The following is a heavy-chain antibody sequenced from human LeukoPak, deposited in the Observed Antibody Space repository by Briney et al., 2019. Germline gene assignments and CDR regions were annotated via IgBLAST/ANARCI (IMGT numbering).Heavy chain of an antibody. CDR1: GGSISSGDYY. CDR3: AREEGGCSSTSCSPDY. V-gene: IGHV4-30-4*08. CDR2: IYYSGST. D-gene: IGHD2-2*01. Sequence: PSETLSLTCTVSGGSISSGDYYWSWIRQPPGKGLEWIGYIYYSGSTYYNPSLKSRVTISVDTSKNQFSLKLSSVTAADTAVYYCAREEGGCSSTSCSPDYWGQGTLVTVSS. J-gene: IGHJ4*02.